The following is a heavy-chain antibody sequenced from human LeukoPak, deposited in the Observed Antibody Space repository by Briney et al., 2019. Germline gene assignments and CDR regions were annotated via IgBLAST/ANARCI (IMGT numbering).Heavy chain of an antibody. CDR3: ASSYSGSNSYFDY. Sequence: GGSLRLSCAASGFTFSNYWMNWVRQAPGKGLESVANIKQDGSERYYVDSVKGRFTISRDNAKNSLYLQMISLRAEDTAVYHCASSYSGSNSYFDYWGQGTLVTVSS. D-gene: IGHD1-26*01. CDR1: GFTFSNYW. CDR2: IKQDGSER. J-gene: IGHJ4*02. V-gene: IGHV3-7*03.